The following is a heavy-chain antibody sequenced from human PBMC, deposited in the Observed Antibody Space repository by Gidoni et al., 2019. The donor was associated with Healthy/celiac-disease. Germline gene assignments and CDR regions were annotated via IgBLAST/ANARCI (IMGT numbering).Heavy chain of an antibody. J-gene: IGHJ3*02. D-gene: IGHD2-15*01. CDR3: AKDWWSDAFHI. CDR2: ISGTDDSI. CDR1: TFINYA. Sequence: EVQLVESGGGVVQPGGSRRRSCEASTFINYAMSWVRQTPGKGLEWVSGISGTDDSIYYGDSVKGRFTISRDDSKNTLYLQMDSLRVDDTAVYYCAKDWWSDAFHIWGQGTTVTVSS. V-gene: IGHV3-23*04.